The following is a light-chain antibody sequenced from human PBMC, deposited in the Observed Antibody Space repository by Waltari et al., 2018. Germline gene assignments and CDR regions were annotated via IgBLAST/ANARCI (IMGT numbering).Light chain of an antibody. Sequence: EIVLTQSPGTLSLSPGERAALSCRASQSVKSNYLAWYQQKPGQAPRLLIYGASTRATGIPDRFSGAGSGTDFTLTISRLEPEDFAVYYCQQYGSSRFTFGGGTKVEIK. CDR3: QQYGSSRFT. CDR2: GAS. V-gene: IGKV3-20*01. CDR1: QSVKSNY. J-gene: IGKJ4*01.